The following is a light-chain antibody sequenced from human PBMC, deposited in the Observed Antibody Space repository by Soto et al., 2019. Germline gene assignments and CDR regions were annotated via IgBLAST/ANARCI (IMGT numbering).Light chain of an antibody. Sequence: DIQMTQSPSTLSAFVGDRVTITCRASQSISTWLAWYQQKPGKVPKLLIFMASSLQSGVPSRFSGSGSGTDFTLTISSLQPDDFATYYCQQYNPSSRTFGQGTKVDIK. V-gene: IGKV1-5*03. CDR2: MAS. J-gene: IGKJ1*01. CDR1: QSISTW. CDR3: QQYNPSSRT.